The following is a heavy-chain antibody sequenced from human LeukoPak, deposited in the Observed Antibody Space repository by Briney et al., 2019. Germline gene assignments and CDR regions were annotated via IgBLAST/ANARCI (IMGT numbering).Heavy chain of an antibody. CDR3: ARAWGRVDTALRGPDYGIDV. Sequence: GGSLRLSCAASGFTFNTYAMHWVRQAPGKGLEWVAVISYDGSNKYYADSVKGRFTISRDNSKNTLYLQMNSLRAEDTAVYYCARAWGRVDTALRGPDYGIDVWGQGTTVTVSS. D-gene: IGHD5-18*01. V-gene: IGHV3-30-3*01. CDR2: ISYDGSNK. CDR1: GFTFNTYA. J-gene: IGHJ6*02.